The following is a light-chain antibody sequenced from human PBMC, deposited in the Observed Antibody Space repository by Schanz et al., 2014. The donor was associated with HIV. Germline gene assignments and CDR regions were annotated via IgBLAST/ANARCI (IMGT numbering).Light chain of an antibody. CDR2: SAS. Sequence: AIRITQSPSSLSASTGDRVTITCRASQDFRTYLAWYQQKPGQAPNLLIYSASTLHSGVPSRFSGSGSGTDFTLTISCLQSEDFATYYCQQYDTLYTFGQGTKLDI. V-gene: IGKV1-8*01. J-gene: IGKJ2*01. CDR1: QDFRTY. CDR3: QQYDTLYT.